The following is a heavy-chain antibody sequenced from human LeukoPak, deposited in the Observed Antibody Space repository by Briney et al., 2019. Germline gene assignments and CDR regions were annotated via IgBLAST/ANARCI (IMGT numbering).Heavy chain of an antibody. D-gene: IGHD3-22*01. V-gene: IGHV1-46*01. Sequence: ASVKVSCKASGYTFTSYYMHWVRQAPGQGLEWMGLINPSGSSTSYAQKFQGRLSLTRDTSTSTVYMELSSLRSEDTAVYYCARDGNYYDSSGYYLPEMTDYWGQGTLVTVSS. CDR2: INPSGSST. CDR1: GYTFTSYY. J-gene: IGHJ4*02. CDR3: ARDGNYYDSSGYYLPEMTDY.